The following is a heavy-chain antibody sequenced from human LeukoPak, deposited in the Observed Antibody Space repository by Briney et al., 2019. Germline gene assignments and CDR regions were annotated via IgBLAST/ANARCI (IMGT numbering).Heavy chain of an antibody. CDR1: GFTFSSYW. V-gene: IGHV3-7*01. D-gene: IGHD3-22*01. CDR3: ARDCRYYYDSSGYYPINWFDP. Sequence: GGSLRLSCAASGFTFSSYWMSWVRQAPGKGLEWAANIKQDGSEKYYVDSVKGRFTISRDNAKNSLYLQMNSLRAEDTAVYYCARDCRYYYDSSGYYPINWFDPWGQGTLVTVSS. CDR2: IKQDGSEK. J-gene: IGHJ5*02.